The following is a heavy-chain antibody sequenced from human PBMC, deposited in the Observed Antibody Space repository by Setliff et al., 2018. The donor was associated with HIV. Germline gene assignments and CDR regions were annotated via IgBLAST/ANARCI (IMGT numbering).Heavy chain of an antibody. CDR3: ERVAHRLSGGIDY. J-gene: IGHJ4*02. V-gene: IGHV1-2*02. D-gene: IGHD2-15*01. Sequence: ASVKVSCKASGNAFNGYRVHWVRQAPGQGLEWMGWINPNSGDTNHAQNFQGRVIMTRDTSTSTVYMEFHWLTSDDTAVYYGERVAHRLSGGIDYRGQGTQVTVSS. CDR1: GNAFNGYR. CDR2: INPNSGDT.